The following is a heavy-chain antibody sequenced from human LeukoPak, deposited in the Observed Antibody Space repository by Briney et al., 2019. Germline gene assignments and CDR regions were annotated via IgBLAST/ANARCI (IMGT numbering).Heavy chain of an antibody. D-gene: IGHD6-13*01. V-gene: IGHV3-21*01. J-gene: IGHJ3*02. Sequence: GGSLRLSCAASGFTFSSYSMNWVRQAPGKGLEWVSSISSSSSYIYYADSVKGRFTISRDNAKNSLYLQMNSLRAEDTAVYYCARDLRVAAAMGGAFDIWGQGTMVTVSS. CDR2: ISSSSSYI. CDR1: GFTFSSYS. CDR3: ARDLRVAAAMGGAFDI.